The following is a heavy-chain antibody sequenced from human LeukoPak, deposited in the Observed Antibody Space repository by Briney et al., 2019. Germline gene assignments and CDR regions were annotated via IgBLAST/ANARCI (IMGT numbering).Heavy chain of an antibody. J-gene: IGHJ4*02. CDR3: ARNLGYGYSRGPFDY. CDR1: GGSISSSSYY. V-gene: IGHV4-39*01. Sequence: SETLSLTCTVPGGSISSSSYYWGWIRQPPGKGLEWIGSIYYSGSTYYNPSLKSRVTISVDTSKNQFSLKLSSVTAADTAVYYCARNLGYGYSRGPFDYWGQGTLVTVSS. CDR2: IYYSGST. D-gene: IGHD5-18*01.